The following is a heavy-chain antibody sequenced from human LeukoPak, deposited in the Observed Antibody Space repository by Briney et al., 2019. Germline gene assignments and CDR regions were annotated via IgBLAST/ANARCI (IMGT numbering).Heavy chain of an antibody. D-gene: IGHD4-17*01. CDR1: RFTFSSYS. V-gene: IGHV3-21*01. CDR2: ISSSSSYI. Sequence: GGSLRLSCAASRFTFSSYSMNWVRQAPGKGLEWVSSISSSSSYIYYADSVKGRFTISRDNAKKSLYLQMNSLRVEDTAVYYCARDTWTTVTHIFDYWGQGTLVTVSS. CDR3: ARDTWTTVTHIFDY. J-gene: IGHJ4*02.